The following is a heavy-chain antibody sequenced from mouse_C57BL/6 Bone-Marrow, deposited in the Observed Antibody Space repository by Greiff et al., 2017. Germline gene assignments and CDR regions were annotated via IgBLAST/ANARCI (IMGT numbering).Heavy chain of an antibody. CDR3: ARSGYYYYFDY. D-gene: IGHD2-3*01. CDR2: IYPGGGYT. J-gene: IGHJ2*01. CDR1: GYTFTNYW. Sequence: VKLQESGAELVRPGTSVKMSCKASGYTFTNYWIGWAKQRPGHGLEWIGDIYPGGGYTNYNEKFKGKATLTADKSSSTAYMQFSSLTSEDSAIYYCARSGYYYYFDYWGQGTTLTVSS. V-gene: IGHV1-63*01.